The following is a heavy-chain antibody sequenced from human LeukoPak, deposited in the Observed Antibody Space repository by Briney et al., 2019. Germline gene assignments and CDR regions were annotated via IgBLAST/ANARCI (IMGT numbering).Heavy chain of an antibody. CDR1: GFTFSSYG. J-gene: IGHJ4*02. Sequence: GGSLRLSCAASGFTFSSYGMHWVRQAPGKGLEWVANIKQDGSEKYYVDSVKGRFTISRDNAKNSLYLQMNSLRAEDTAVYYCARELVVPAAVTGDYWGQGTLVTVSS. CDR3: ARELVVPAAVTGDY. D-gene: IGHD2-2*01. V-gene: IGHV3-7*03. CDR2: IKQDGSEK.